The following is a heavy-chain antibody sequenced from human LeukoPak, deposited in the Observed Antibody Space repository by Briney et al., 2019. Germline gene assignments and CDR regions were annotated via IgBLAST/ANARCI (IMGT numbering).Heavy chain of an antibody. D-gene: IGHD3-3*01. CDR1: GFTVSSNY. CDR2: IYSGGST. Sequence: GGSLRLSCAASGFTVSSNYMSWVRQAPGKGLEWVSVIYSGGSTYYADSVKGRFTISRDNSKNTLYLQMNSLRAEDTAVYYCARDHRGTNQPWSGLYYYYGVDVWGQGTTVTVSS. V-gene: IGHV3-66*01. CDR3: ARDHRGTNQPWSGLYYYYGVDV. J-gene: IGHJ6*02.